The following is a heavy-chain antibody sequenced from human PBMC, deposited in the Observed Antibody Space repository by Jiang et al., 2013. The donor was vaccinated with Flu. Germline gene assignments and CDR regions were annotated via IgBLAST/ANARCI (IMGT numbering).Heavy chain of an antibody. D-gene: IGHD4-17*01. CDR1: GYTFTSYY. Sequence: SGAEVKKPGASVKVSCKASGYTFTSYYMHWVRQAPGQGLEWMGIINPSGGSTSYAQKFQGRVTMTRDTSTSTVYMELSSLRSEDTAVYYCARDAGPGTVTSWFDPWGQGTLVTVSS. CDR3: ARDAGPGTVTSWFDP. CDR2: INPSGGST. J-gene: IGHJ5*02. V-gene: IGHV1-46*01.